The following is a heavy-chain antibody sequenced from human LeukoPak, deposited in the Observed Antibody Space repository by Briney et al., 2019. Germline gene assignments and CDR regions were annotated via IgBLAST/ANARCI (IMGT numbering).Heavy chain of an antibody. CDR2: IYYSGSA. CDR1: GGSISSSSYY. J-gene: IGHJ4*02. V-gene: IGHV4-39*07. Sequence: SETLSLTCTVSGGSISSSSYYWGWIRQPPGKGLEWIGSIYYSGSAYYNPSLKSRVTISVDTSKNQFSLKLSSVTAADTAVYYCARVRDDSSVSTFGYWGQGTLVTVSS. CDR3: ARVRDDSSVSTFGY. D-gene: IGHD3-22*01.